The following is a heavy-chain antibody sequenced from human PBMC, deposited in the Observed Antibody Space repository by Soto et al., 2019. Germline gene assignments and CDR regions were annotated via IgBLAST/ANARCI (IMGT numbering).Heavy chain of an antibody. CDR2: ISGSGGST. D-gene: IGHD6-19*01. V-gene: IGHV3-23*01. CDR3: AKADQWLVTSSFDY. CDR1: GFTFTAYD. J-gene: IGHJ4*02. Sequence: PGGSLRLSCATSGFTFTAYDLTWVRQAPGKGLDWVSAISGSGGSTYYADSVKGRFTISRDNSKNTLYLQMNSLRAEDTAVYYCAKADQWLVTSSFDYWGQGTMVTVYS.